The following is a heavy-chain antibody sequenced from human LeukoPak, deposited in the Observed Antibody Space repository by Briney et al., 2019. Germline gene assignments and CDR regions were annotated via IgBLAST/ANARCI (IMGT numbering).Heavy chain of an antibody. Sequence: SQTLSLTCTVSGGSISSGSYYWSWIRQPAGKGLEWIGRIYTSGSTNYNPSLKSRVTISVDTSNNQFSLKLSSVTAADTAVYYCARDSVYQVPYTFDIWGQGTLVTVSS. CDR3: ARDSVYQVPYTFDI. CDR2: IYTSGST. V-gene: IGHV4-61*02. J-gene: IGHJ3*02. D-gene: IGHD2-2*02. CDR1: GGSISSGSYY.